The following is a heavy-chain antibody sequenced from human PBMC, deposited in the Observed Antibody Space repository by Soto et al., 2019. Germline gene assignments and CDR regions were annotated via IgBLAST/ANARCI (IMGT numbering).Heavy chain of an antibody. CDR3: ARAPIVVVVAATPDAFDI. Sequence: PGGSLRLSCAASEFTFSDYYMSWIRQAPGKGLEWVSYISSSGSTIYYADSVKGRFTISRDNAKNSLYLQMNSLRAEDTAVYYCARAPIVVVVAATPDAFDIWGQGTMVTVSS. J-gene: IGHJ3*02. CDR2: ISSSGSTI. D-gene: IGHD2-15*01. CDR1: EFTFSDYY. V-gene: IGHV3-11*01.